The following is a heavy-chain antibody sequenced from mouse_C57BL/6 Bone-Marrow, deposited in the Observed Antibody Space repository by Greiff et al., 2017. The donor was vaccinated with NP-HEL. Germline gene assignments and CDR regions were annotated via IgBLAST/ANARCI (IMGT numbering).Heavy chain of an antibody. Sequence: DVKLVEYGGGLVQPKGSLKLSCAASGFSFNTYAMNWVRQAPGKGLEWVARIRSKSNNYATYYADSVKDRFTISRDDSESMLYLQMNNLKTEDTAMYYCVRRSFYYEAMDYWGQGTSVTVSS. D-gene: IGHD2-4*01. V-gene: IGHV10-1*01. CDR3: VRRSFYYEAMDY. CDR2: IRSKSNNYAT. J-gene: IGHJ4*01. CDR1: GFSFNTYA.